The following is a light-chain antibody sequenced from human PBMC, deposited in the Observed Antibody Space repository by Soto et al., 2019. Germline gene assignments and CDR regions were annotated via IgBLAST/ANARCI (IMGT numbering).Light chain of an antibody. CDR1: QGLSSNF. CDR3: QQYDISPWT. J-gene: IGKJ1*01. CDR2: DSS. Sequence: EIVMTQSSATLSVSPGERATLSCRASQGLSSNFLAWYQQKPGQPPRLLIYDSSTRATGFPDRFSGSGSGTDCTRTIIRLEPEDFAVYYCQQYDISPWTFGQGTKVDIK. V-gene: IGKV3-20*01.